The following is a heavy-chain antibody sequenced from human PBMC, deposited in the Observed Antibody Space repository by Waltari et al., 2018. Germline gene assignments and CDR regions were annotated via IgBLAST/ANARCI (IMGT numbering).Heavy chain of an antibody. D-gene: IGHD3-22*01. J-gene: IGHJ5*02. Sequence: QVQLQESGPGLVKPSQTLSLTCTVSGCSIRSGGYYWSWIRQHPGKGLEWIGYIYYSGSTYYNPSLKSRVTISVDTSKNQFSLKLSSVTAADTAVYYCAREKIGLFNWFDPWGQGTLVTVSS. CDR1: GCSIRSGGYY. CDR3: AREKIGLFNWFDP. CDR2: IYYSGST. V-gene: IGHV4-31*03.